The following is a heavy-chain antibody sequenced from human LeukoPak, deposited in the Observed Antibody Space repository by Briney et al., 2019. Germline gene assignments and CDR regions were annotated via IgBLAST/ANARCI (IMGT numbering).Heavy chain of an antibody. D-gene: IGHD4-17*01. CDR3: ARSSTVTTYDDY. J-gene: IGHJ4*02. CDR1: GYSFTSYW. Sequence: GESLQISCQGSGYSFTSYWIGWVRQMPVEGLEWMGIIYPGDSDTRYSPSFQGQVTISADKSISTAYLQWSSLKASDTAMYYCARSSTVTTYDDYWGQGTLVTVSS. CDR2: IYPGDSDT. V-gene: IGHV5-51*01.